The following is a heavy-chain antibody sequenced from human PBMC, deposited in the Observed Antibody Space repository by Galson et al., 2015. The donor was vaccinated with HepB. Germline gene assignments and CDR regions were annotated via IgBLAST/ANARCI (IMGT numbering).Heavy chain of an antibody. CDR2: FDPEDVET. D-gene: IGHD3-10*01. CDR3: ATHDMIRGGPPRY. J-gene: IGHJ4*02. CDR1: GYTLTELS. V-gene: IGHV1-24*01. Sequence: SVKVSCKVSGYTLTELSIHWVRQAPGKGLEWMGGFDPEDVETIYAQNFQGRVTMTEDTSKDTAYMELSSLRSEDTAVYYCATHDMIRGGPPRYWGQGTLVTVSS.